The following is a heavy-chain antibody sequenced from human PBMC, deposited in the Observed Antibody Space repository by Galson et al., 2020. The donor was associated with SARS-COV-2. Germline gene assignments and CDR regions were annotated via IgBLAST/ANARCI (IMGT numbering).Heavy chain of an antibody. CDR2: INPSGGGT. V-gene: IGHV1-46*01. J-gene: IGHJ4*02. CDR1: GYTFTSYY. Sequence: GESLKISCKASGYTFTSYYIHWVRQAPGQGLEWMGIINPSGGGTTYAQKFQGRVTMTRDTSTSTVYMELSSLRSEDTAVYYCARDSQVGNDYNYLLFWGQGTLVTVSS. D-gene: IGHD4-4*01. CDR3: ARDSQVGNDYNYLLF.